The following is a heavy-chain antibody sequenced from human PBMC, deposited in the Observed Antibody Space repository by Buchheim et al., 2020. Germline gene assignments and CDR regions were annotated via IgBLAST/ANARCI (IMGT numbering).Heavy chain of an antibody. Sequence: QVQLVQSGAEVKKPGSSVKVSCKASGGTFSSYAISWVRQAPGPGLEWMGGIIPIFGTANYAQKFQGRVTITADKSTSTAYMALSSLRSEDTAVYYCASNSPVAGTNYYYYYMDVWGKGTT. CDR1: GGTFSSYA. J-gene: IGHJ6*03. CDR2: IIPIFGTA. D-gene: IGHD6-19*01. V-gene: IGHV1-69*06. CDR3: ASNSPVAGTNYYYYYMDV.